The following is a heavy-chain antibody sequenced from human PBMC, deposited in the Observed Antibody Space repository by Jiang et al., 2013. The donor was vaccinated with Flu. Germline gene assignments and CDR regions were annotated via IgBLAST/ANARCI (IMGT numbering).Heavy chain of an antibody. Sequence: EVQLLESGGGLVQPGGSLRLSCAASGFTFSSYAMSWVRQAPGKGLEWVSAISGSGGSTYYADSVKGRFTISRDNSKNTLYLQMNSLRAEDTAVYYCAQDRPGYYDSSGIFDYWGQGTLVTVSS. CDR3: AQDRPGYYDSSGIFDY. D-gene: IGHD3-22*01. CDR1: GFTFSSYA. CDR2: ISGSGGST. V-gene: IGHV3-23*01. J-gene: IGHJ4*02.